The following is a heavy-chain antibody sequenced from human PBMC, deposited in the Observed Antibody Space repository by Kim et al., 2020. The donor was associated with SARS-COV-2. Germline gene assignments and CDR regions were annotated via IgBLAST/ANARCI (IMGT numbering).Heavy chain of an antibody. CDR2: INPSDGHT. V-gene: IGHV1-46*01. J-gene: IGHJ4*02. CDR3: ARDRSSSGNYFDY. CDR1: GYSFTTYS. Sequence: ASVKVSCKASGYSFTTYSMNWVRQAPGQGLEWMGMINPSDGHTKYALKFQVRVTMTRDKSTSTFYMELSSLRSEDTAVYYCARDRSSSGNYFDYWGQGTLVTVSS. D-gene: IGHD6-6*01.